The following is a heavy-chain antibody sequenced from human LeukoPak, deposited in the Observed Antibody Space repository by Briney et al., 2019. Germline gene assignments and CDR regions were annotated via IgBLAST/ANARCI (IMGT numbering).Heavy chain of an antibody. J-gene: IGHJ3*02. CDR1: GGCISSHY. CDR2: IYYSGST. V-gene: IGHV4-59*11. CDR3: AREVVPAADAFDI. D-gene: IGHD2-2*01. Sequence: SETLSLTCTVSGGCISSHYWSWIRQPPGKGLEWIGYIYYSGSTNYNPSLKSRVTISVDTSKNQFSLKLSSVTAADTAVYYCAREVVPAADAFDIWGQGTMVTVSS.